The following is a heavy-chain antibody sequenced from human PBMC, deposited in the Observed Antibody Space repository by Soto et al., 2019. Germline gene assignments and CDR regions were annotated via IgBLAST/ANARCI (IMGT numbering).Heavy chain of an antibody. CDR1: GGSFSGYY. Sequence: SETLSLTCAVYGGSFSGYYWSWIRQPPGKGLEWIGEINHSGSTNYNPSLKSRVTISVDTSKNQFSLKLSSVTAADTAVYYCARRAVYYYDSSGYNYFDYWGQGTLVTVSS. CDR3: ARRAVYYYDSSGYNYFDY. V-gene: IGHV4-34*01. D-gene: IGHD3-22*01. J-gene: IGHJ4*02. CDR2: INHSGST.